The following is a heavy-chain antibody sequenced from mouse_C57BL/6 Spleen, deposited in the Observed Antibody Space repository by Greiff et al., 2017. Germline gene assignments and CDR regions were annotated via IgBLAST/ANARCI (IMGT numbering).Heavy chain of an antibody. V-gene: IGHV1-64*01. Sequence: QVHVKQPGAELVKPGASVKLSCKASGYTFTSYWMHWVKQRPGQGLEWIGMIHPNSGSTNYNEKFKSKATLTVDKSSSTAYMQLSSLTSEDSAVYYCARDAYDYEFAYWGQGTLVTVSA. J-gene: IGHJ3*01. CDR1: GYTFTSYW. D-gene: IGHD2-4*01. CDR2: IHPNSGST. CDR3: ARDAYDYEFAY.